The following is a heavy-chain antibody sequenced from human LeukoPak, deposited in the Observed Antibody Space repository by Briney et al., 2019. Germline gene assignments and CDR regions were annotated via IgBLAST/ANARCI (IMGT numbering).Heavy chain of an antibody. CDR2: ISAYNGNT. CDR3: ARVYYDFWSGYEYDAFDI. D-gene: IGHD3-3*01. V-gene: IGHV1-18*01. J-gene: IGHJ3*02. Sequence: GQGLEXXXWISAYNGNTNYAQKLQGRVTITTDTSTSTAYMELRSLRYDETAVYYCARVYYDFWSGYEYDAFDIWGQGAMVTVSS.